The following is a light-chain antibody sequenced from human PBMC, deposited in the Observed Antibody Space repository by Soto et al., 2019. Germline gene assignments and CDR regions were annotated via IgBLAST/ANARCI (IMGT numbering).Light chain of an antibody. V-gene: IGKV1-5*01. CDR1: QSISSW. CDR2: DAS. J-gene: IGKJ1*01. CDR3: QQTLSFPPT. Sequence: DIQMTQSPSTLSASVGDRVTITCRASQSISSWLAWYQQKPGKAPKLLIYDASSLESGVPSRFGGSGSGTEFTLTISSLQPDDFATYYCQQTLSFPPTFGQGTKV.